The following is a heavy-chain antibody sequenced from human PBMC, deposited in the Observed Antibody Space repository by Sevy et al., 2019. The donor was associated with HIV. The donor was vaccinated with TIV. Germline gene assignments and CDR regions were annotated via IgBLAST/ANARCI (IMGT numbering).Heavy chain of an antibody. Sequence: ASVKVSCKASGYTFTSYDINWVRQATGQGLEWMGWMNPNSGNTGYAQKFQGRVTMTRNTSISTAYMELSSLGSEDTAVYYCARGLRIAARLGGKGGFDPWGQGTLVTVSS. D-gene: IGHD6-6*01. V-gene: IGHV1-8*01. CDR2: MNPNSGNT. CDR3: ARGLRIAARLGGKGGFDP. CDR1: GYTFTSYD. J-gene: IGHJ5*02.